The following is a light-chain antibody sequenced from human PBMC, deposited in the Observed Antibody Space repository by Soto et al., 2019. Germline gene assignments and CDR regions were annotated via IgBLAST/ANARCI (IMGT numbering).Light chain of an antibody. V-gene: IGLV1-51*02. J-gene: IGLJ3*02. CDR1: SSNIGNNY. CDR2: ENN. CDR3: GTWDSSLSAGWV. Sequence: QSVLTQPPSVYAAPGQKVTISCSGSSSNIGNNYVSWYQQLPGTAPKLLIYENNKRPSGIPDRFSGSKSGTSATLGITGLQTGDEADYYCGTWDSSLSAGWVFGGGTKVTVL.